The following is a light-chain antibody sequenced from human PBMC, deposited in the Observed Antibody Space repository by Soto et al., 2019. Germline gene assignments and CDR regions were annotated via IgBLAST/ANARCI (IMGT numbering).Light chain of an antibody. J-gene: IGKJ5*01. Sequence: EIVLTQSPATLSLSPGERATLSCRTSQTIRGLLNWYQQRPGQAPRLLIYDTSNRATDIPARFSGSGSGTDFILTISSLDPEDFGVYFCHQRHNWPITFGQGTRVDIK. CDR1: QTIRGL. CDR2: DTS. V-gene: IGKV3-11*01. CDR3: HQRHNWPIT.